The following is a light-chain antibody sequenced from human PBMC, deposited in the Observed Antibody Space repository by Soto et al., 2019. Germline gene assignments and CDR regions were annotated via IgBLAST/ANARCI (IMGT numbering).Light chain of an antibody. CDR1: QSVSSN. Sequence: EIVMTQSPATLSVSPGERATLSCRASQSVSSNLAWYQQKPGQAPRLLIYGASTRATGIPARFSGSGSGTEFTLTISSLKSEDFAVYYCQQYNNWPQTVGQGTKLEIK. V-gene: IGKV3-15*01. CDR3: QQYNNWPQT. J-gene: IGKJ2*01. CDR2: GAS.